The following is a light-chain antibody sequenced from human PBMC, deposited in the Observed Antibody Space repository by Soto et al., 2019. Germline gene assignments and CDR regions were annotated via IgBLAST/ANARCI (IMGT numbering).Light chain of an antibody. Sequence: QAVVTQEPSLTVSPGGTVTLTCGSSTGPVTSGHYPYWFQQKPGQAPRTLIYDASNKHSWTPARFSGSLLGGKTALTLSGAQPEDEADYYCLLSYSGPVVFGGGTQLTVL. CDR1: TGPVTSGHY. CDR2: DAS. J-gene: IGLJ2*01. CDR3: LLSYSGPVV. V-gene: IGLV7-46*01.